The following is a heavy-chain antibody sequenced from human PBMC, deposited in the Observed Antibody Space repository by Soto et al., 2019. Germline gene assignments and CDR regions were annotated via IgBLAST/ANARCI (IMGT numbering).Heavy chain of an antibody. CDR2: ISGNGGGT. D-gene: IGHD3-10*01. J-gene: IGHJ4*02. Sequence: EVQLLESGGGLVSPGGSLRLSCAASGFTFSSYAMSWVRQAPGKGLEWVSSISGNGGGTYYADSVKGRFTISRDNSKNMLFLQMNSLRAEDTAVYYFAKDLRGVSIVTRADSWGLGTLVTVSS. CDR1: GFTFSSYA. CDR3: AKDLRGVSIVTRADS. V-gene: IGHV3-23*01.